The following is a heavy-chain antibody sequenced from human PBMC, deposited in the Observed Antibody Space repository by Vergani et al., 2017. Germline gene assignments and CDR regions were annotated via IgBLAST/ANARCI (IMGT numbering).Heavy chain of an antibody. CDR2: INHSGST. D-gene: IGHD6-6*01. CDR1: GGSFSGYY. J-gene: IGHJ6*03. Sequence: QVQLQQWGAGLLKPSETLSLTCAVYGGSFSGYYWSWIRQPPGKGLEWFGEINHSGSTNYNPSLKSRVTISVDTSKNQFSLKLSAVTAADTAVYYCASLRGIAARPGVYYYYMDVWGKGTTVTVSS. CDR3: ASLRGIAARPGVYYYYMDV. V-gene: IGHV4-34*01.